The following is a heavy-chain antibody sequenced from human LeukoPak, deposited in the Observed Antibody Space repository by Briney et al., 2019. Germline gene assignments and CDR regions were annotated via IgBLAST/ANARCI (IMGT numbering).Heavy chain of an antibody. CDR3: ARLAVAGTIDY. CDR2: IYYSGST. J-gene: IGHJ4*02. Sequence: PSETLSLTCTVSGGSISSSSYYWGWIRQPPGKGLEWIGSIYYSGSTYYNPSLKSRVTISVDTSKNQFSLKLSSVTAADTAVYYWARLAVAGTIDYWGQGTLDTVSS. V-gene: IGHV4-39*01. CDR1: GGSISSSSYY. D-gene: IGHD6-13*01.